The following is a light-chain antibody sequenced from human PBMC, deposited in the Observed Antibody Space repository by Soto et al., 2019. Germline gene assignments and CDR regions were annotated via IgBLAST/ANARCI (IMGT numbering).Light chain of an antibody. CDR2: EDT. J-gene: IGLJ3*02. CDR3: ASWDNILTWV. Sequence: QSALTQPASVSGSPGQSITISCTGTFSDVGSYNLVSWYQQHPGKAPKLMIYEDTKRPSGVPDRFSGSKSGTSASLAISGLRSEDEADYYCASWDNILTWVFGGGTKLTVL. CDR1: FSDVGSYNL. V-gene: IGLV2-14*02.